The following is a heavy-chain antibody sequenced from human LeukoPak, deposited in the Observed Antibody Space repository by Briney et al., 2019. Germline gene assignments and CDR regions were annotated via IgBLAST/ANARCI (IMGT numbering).Heavy chain of an antibody. J-gene: IGHJ4*02. CDR2: VSGYNGNT. D-gene: IGHD3-22*01. V-gene: IGHV1-18*01. CDR1: GYTFTSYG. CDR3: ARGRAPDSSGDY. Sequence: ASVKVSCKASGYTFTSYGISWVRQAPGQGLEWMGWVSGYNGNTNYAQKFQGRVTMTTDTSTSTAYMELRSLRSDDTAVYYCARGRAPDSSGDYWGQGTLVTVSS.